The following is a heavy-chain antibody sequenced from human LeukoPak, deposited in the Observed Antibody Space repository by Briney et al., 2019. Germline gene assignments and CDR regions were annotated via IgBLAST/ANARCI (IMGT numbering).Heavy chain of an antibody. J-gene: IGHJ4*02. CDR2: ISWDGGST. CDR3: AKDHCSSASCYADY. D-gene: IGHD2-2*01. Sequence: PGGSLRLSCAASGFTFDDYAMHWVRHAPGKGLEWVSLISWDGGSTYYADSVKGRFTISRDNSKNSQYLQMNSLRAEDTALYYCAKDHCSSASCYADYWGQGTLVTVSS. CDR1: GFTFDDYA. V-gene: IGHV3-43D*04.